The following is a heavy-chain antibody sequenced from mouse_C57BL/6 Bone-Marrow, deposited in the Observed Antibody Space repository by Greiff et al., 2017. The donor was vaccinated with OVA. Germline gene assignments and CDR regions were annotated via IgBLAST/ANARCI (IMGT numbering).Heavy chain of an antibody. J-gene: IGHJ1*03. CDR2: IDPSDSYT. CDR3: AREDLFDWYFDV. CDR1: GYTFTSYW. Sequence: QVQLQQPGAELVMPGASVKLSRKASGYTFTSYWMHWVKQRPGQGLEWIGEIDPSDSYTNYNQKFKGKSTFTVDKSSSTAYMQLSSLTSEDSAVYYCAREDLFDWYFDVWGTGTTVTVS. V-gene: IGHV1-69*01.